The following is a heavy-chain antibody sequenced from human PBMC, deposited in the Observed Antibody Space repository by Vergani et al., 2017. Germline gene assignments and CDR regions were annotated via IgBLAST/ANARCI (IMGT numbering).Heavy chain of an antibody. CDR3: TTEGSGSYVFDY. CDR1: GFTFSNAW. Sequence: EVQLVESGGGLVKPGGSLRLSCAASGFTFSNAWMSWVRQAPGKGLEWVGRIKSKTDGGTTDYAAPVKGRVTISRDDSKNTLYLQMNSLKTEDTAVYYCTTEGSGSYVFDYWGQGTLVTVSS. D-gene: IGHD1-26*01. V-gene: IGHV3-15*01. J-gene: IGHJ4*02. CDR2: IKSKTDGGTT.